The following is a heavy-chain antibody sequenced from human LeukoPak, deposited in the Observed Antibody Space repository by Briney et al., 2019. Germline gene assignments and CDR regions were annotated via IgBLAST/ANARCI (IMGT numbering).Heavy chain of an antibody. CDR1: GGSISSGDYY. D-gene: IGHD3-22*01. V-gene: IGHV4-31*03. J-gene: IGHJ4*02. CDR2: IYYSGST. Sequence: SETLSLTCTVSGGSISSGDYYWSWIRQHPGKGLEWIGYIYYSGSTYYNPSLKSRVTISVDTSKNQFSLKLSSVTAADTAVYYCARGGYYDSSGYYRLDYWGQGTLVTVSS. CDR3: ARGGYYDSSGYYRLDY.